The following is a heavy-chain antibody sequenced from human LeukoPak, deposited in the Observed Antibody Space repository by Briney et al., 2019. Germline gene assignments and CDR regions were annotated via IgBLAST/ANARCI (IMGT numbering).Heavy chain of an antibody. CDR1: GFTFSSYS. CDR3: ARVWAPVVTANSDY. D-gene: IGHD2-21*02. J-gene: IGHJ4*02. V-gene: IGHV3-21*01. CDR2: ISSSSYI. Sequence: PGGSLRLSCAASGFTFSSYSMNWVRQAPGKGLEWVSSISSSSYIYYADSVKGRFTISRDNAKNSLYLQMSSLRAEDTAVYYCARVWAPVVTANSDYWGQGTLVTVSS.